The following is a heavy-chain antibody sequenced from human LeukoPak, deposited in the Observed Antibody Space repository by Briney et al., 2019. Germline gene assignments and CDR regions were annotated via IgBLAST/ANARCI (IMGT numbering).Heavy chain of an antibody. V-gene: IGHV3-74*01. CDR2: ISGDGSMT. J-gene: IGHJ6*02. Sequence: GGALRLSCAASGFTFSTHWMYWVRQAPGKELVWVSRISGDGSMTSYADSVKGRFTISRDNAKDTLFLQMTSLRVEDTAVYSCASLLTPYHGSGGGGMDVWGQGTTVTVSS. CDR3: ASLLTPYHGSGGGGMDV. D-gene: IGHD3-10*01. CDR1: GFTFSTHW.